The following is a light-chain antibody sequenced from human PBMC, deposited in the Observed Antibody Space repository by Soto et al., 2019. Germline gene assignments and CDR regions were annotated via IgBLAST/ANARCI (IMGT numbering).Light chain of an antibody. J-gene: IGKJ1*01. Sequence: EVVLTQSPGTLSLSPGERASLSCRASQSVSSSYFAWYQQKPGQAPRLLIYGASSRATGIPDRFSGSGSGTDFTLTISRLEHDDFAVYYCQQYGSSSWTFGQGTKVEIK. V-gene: IGKV3-20*01. CDR3: QQYGSSSWT. CDR1: QSVSSSY. CDR2: GAS.